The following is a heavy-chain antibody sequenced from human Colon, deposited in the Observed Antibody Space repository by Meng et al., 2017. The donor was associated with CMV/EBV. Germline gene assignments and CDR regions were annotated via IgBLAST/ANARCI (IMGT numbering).Heavy chain of an antibody. D-gene: IGHD4/OR15-4a*01. CDR1: GDTFGSYE. J-gene: IGHJ4*02. V-gene: IGHV1-18*01. Sequence: GDTFGSYERTWMRQAPGKGLEWMGEINDKKSNTNNAHKKRGRTTAVKNTNTKSAHMDMRGTAADKAVMYCGARAGADVTNPFDFWGQGTLVTVSS. CDR2: INDKKSNT. CDR3: ARAGADVTNPFDF.